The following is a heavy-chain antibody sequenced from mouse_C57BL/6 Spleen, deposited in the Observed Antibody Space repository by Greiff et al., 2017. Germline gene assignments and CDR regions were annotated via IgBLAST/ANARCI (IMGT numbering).Heavy chain of an antibody. D-gene: IGHD2-4*01. CDR3: ARGASSTRIRHYAMDY. Sequence: VQLQQPGAELVKPGASVKLSCKASGYTFTSYWMHWVKQRPGRGLEWIGRIDPNSGGTKYNEKFKSKATLTVDKPSSTAYMQLSSLTSEDSAVYYCARGASSTRIRHYAMDYWGQGTSVTVSS. V-gene: IGHV1-72*01. CDR2: IDPNSGGT. J-gene: IGHJ4*01. CDR1: GYTFTSYW.